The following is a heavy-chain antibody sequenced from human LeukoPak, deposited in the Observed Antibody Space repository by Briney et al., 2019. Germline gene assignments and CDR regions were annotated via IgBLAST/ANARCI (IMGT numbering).Heavy chain of an antibody. CDR2: LGYDGSSK. J-gene: IGHJ2*01. CDR1: GFIFSDYG. D-gene: IGHD7-27*01. Sequence: GGSLRLSCAASGFIFSDYGMHWVRQAPGKGLEWVAFLGYDGSSKYYADSVKGRFTISRDNSKNTLYLQMNSLRAEDTAVYYCASLTDAPARGHYRSWGHWYFDLWGRGTLVTVSS. V-gene: IGHV3-30*02. CDR3: ASLTDAPARGHYRSWGHWYFDL.